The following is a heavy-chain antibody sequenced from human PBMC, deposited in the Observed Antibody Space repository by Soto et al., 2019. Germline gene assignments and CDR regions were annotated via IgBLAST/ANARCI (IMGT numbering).Heavy chain of an antibody. CDR1: GCTFSSYA. V-gene: IGHV1-69*13. J-gene: IGHJ6*02. Sequence: SVKVSCKASGCTFSSYAISWVRQAPGQGLEWMGGIIPIFGTANYAQKFQGRVTITADESTSTAYMELSSLRSEDTAVYYCARVGDSSGYYYYYYGMDVWGQGTTVTVSS. CDR3: ARVGDSSGYYYYYYGMDV. CDR2: IIPIFGTA. D-gene: IGHD3-22*01.